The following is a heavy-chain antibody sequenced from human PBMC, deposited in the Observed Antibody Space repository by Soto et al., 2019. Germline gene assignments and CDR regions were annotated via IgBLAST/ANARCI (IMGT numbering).Heavy chain of an antibody. J-gene: IGHJ4*02. D-gene: IGHD5-12*01. CDR3: AREGSYSAYNFAHGIQLWSFDF. CDR2: IYYSGST. CDR1: GGSISSYY. Sequence: SETLSLTCTVSGGSISSYYWSWIRQPPGKGLEWIGYIYYSGSTNYNPSLKSRVAMSVDTSKNHFSLNLSSVTAADMAVYYCAREGSYSAYNFAHGIQLWSFDFWGQGALVTVSS. V-gene: IGHV4-59*12.